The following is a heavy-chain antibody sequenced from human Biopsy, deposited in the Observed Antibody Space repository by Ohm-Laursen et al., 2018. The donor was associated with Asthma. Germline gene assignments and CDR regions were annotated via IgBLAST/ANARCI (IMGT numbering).Heavy chain of an antibody. J-gene: IGHJ4*02. V-gene: IGHV4-39*01. CDR2: MYHSGSP. D-gene: IGHD3-22*01. CDR1: GGSITSSSYY. Sequence: SDTLSLTCTVSGGSITSSSYYWGWIRQPPGKGMEWIGSMYHSGSPYYHPSPKSRATILVDTSKNQLSLKMSSVTAADTAVYFCVRHQYSSSWSTFDYWGQGALVTVSS. CDR3: VRHQYSSSWSTFDY.